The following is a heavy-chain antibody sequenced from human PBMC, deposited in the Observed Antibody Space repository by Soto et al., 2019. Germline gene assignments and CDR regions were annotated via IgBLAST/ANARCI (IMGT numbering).Heavy chain of an antibody. CDR3: ARGQTAMTNYYYYGMAV. V-gene: IGHV1-69*13. D-gene: IGHD5-18*01. CDR2: IIPIFGTA. Sequence: EASVKVSCKASGGTFSSYAISWVRQAPGQGLEWMGGIIPIFGTANYAQKFQGRVTITADESTSTAYMELSSLRSEDTAVYYCARGQTAMTNYYYYGMAVWGQGPTVTVSS. CDR1: GGTFSSYA. J-gene: IGHJ6*02.